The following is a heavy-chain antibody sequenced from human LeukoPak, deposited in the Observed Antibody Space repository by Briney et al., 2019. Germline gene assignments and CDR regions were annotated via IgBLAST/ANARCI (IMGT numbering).Heavy chain of an antibody. Sequence: SETLSLTCTVSGGSISSYYWSCIRQPPGKGLEWIGYICYSGSTNYNPSLKSRVTISVDTSKNQFSLKLSSVTAADTAVYYCARRSSGYCDAFDIWGQGTMVTVSS. V-gene: IGHV4-59*01. CDR2: ICYSGST. CDR1: GGSISSYY. J-gene: IGHJ3*02. D-gene: IGHD3-22*01. CDR3: ARRSSGYCDAFDI.